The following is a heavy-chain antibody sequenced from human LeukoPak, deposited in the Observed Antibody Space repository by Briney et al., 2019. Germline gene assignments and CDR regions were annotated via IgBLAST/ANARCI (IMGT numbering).Heavy chain of an antibody. CDR2: IYYSGST. D-gene: IGHD3-10*01. Sequence: SETLSLTCTVSGGSFSTYYWSWIRQPPGNTLEWIGYIYYSGSTNYNPSLKSRVSTSVDTSKNQFSLNLNSVTAADTAVYYCARTEYFFDHWGQGTLVTVSS. CDR3: ARTEYFFDH. CDR1: GGSFSTYY. J-gene: IGHJ4*02. V-gene: IGHV4-59*01.